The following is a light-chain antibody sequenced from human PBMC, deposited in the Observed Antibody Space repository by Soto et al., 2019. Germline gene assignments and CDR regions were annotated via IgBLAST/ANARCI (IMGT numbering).Light chain of an antibody. CDR3: QSHDNSLSGFYV. V-gene: IGLV1-40*01. CDR2: NNA. J-gene: IGLJ1*01. Sequence: LIYNNAIRPSGVPDRFSGSRSGTSASLAITGLQAEDEADYYCQSHDNSLSGFYVFGTGTKVTVL.